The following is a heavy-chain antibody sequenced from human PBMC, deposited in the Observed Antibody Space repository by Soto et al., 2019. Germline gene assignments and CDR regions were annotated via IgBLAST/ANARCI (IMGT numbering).Heavy chain of an antibody. V-gene: IGHV3-30*18. D-gene: IGHD5-12*01. CDR3: AKGQIVATGRGHYGLDV. J-gene: IGHJ6*02. CDR1: GFNFSRFG. CDR2: ISYDGSDK. Sequence: GGSLRLSCAASGFNFSRFGMHWVRQAPGKXLEWVTVISYDGSDKYYADSVKGRFIISRDNSKNTLYLRMNSLRAADTAIYYCAKGQIVATGRGHYGLDVWGQGTTVTVSS.